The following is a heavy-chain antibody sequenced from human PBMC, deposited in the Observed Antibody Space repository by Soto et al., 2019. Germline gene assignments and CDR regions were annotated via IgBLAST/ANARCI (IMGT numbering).Heavy chain of an antibody. D-gene: IGHD3-22*01. Sequence: SETLSLTCTVSGGSISTYYWNWIRQPAGKGLEWIGHIYTGGTTNYNPSLKSRVTMSLDTSKNQFSLKLSSVTAADTAVYYCARALDYSDSSGYYYHDAFDIWGQGTMVTVSS. V-gene: IGHV4-4*07. CDR3: ARALDYSDSSGYYYHDAFDI. J-gene: IGHJ3*02. CDR2: IYTGGTT. CDR1: GGSISTYY.